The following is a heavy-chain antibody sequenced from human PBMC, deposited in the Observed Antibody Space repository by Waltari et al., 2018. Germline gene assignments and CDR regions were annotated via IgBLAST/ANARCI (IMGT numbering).Heavy chain of an antibody. CDR1: GITLSNYL. D-gene: IGHD6-19*01. J-gene: IGHJ6*02. V-gene: IGHV3-74*01. Sequence: EVVLVQSGGGLVQPGGYLKLSWAASGITLSNYLMFWVRPTPGKGLIWVSRINPATGTTNYEDSVRGRFTISGDNAKNTLFLQRDSLRDEDTAIYYCVRGSNGWPGMDIWGQGATVTVSS. CDR2: INPATGTT. CDR3: VRGSNGWPGMDI.